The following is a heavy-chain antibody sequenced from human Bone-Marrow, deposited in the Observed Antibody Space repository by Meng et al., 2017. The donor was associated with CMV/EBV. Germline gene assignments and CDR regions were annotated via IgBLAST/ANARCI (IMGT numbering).Heavy chain of an antibody. Sequence: GGPLRLSCEASGLTFIGFWMSWVRQAPGKGLEWVANIKEDGSEKHYVDAVKGRFTTSRDNANNSLYLQMNSLRVEDMAVYYCARGPHRAAAGLYWGQGTLVTVSS. J-gene: IGHJ4*02. D-gene: IGHD6-13*01. V-gene: IGHV3-7*01. CDR2: IKEDGSEK. CDR3: ARGPHRAAAGLY. CDR1: GLTFIGFW.